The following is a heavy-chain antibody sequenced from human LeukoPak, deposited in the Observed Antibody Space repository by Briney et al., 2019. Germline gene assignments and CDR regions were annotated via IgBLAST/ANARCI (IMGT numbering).Heavy chain of an antibody. D-gene: IGHD3-3*01. V-gene: IGHV4-4*07. Sequence: SETLSLTCTVSGGSISSYYWSWIRQPAGKGLEWIGRIYTSGSTNYNPSLKSRVTISVDTSKNQFSLKLSSVTAADTAVYYCARDRDYDLWSGAFDYWGQGTLVTVSS. CDR1: GGSISSYY. CDR3: ARDRDYDLWSGAFDY. J-gene: IGHJ4*02. CDR2: IYTSGST.